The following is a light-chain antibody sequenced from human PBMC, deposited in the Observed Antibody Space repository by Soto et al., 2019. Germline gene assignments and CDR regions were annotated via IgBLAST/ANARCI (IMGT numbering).Light chain of an antibody. CDR2: DAS. CDR3: QQYNSWT. Sequence: IQMTQSPSSLSASVGDRVSITCRASQSVSNDLNWYQQKPGKAPKLLIYDASSLESGVPSRFSGSGSGTEFTLTISSLQPDDFATYYCQQYNSWTFGQGTKVDI. J-gene: IGKJ1*01. CDR1: QSVSND. V-gene: IGKV1-13*02.